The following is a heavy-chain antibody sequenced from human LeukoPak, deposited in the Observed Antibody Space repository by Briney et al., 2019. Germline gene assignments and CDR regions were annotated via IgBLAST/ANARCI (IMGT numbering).Heavy chain of an antibody. CDR3: ARVSRVQSYCSGGSCYIGFDAFDI. CDR1: GYTLTSYG. D-gene: IGHD2-15*01. J-gene: IGHJ3*02. Sequence: ASVKVSCKASGYTLTSYGISWVRQALGQGLEWMGWISAYNGNTNYAQKLQGRVTMTTDTSTSTAYMELRSLRSDDTAVYYCARVSRVQSYCSGGSCYIGFDAFDIWGQGTMVTVSS. CDR2: ISAYNGNT. V-gene: IGHV1-18*01.